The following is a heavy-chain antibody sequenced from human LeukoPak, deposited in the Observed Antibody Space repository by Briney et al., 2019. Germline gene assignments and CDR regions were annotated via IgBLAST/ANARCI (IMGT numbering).Heavy chain of an antibody. D-gene: IGHD3-22*01. J-gene: IGHJ4*02. CDR2: MNPNSGDT. V-gene: IGHV1-8*01. CDR3: ARGLGTYDSSELTWPMISF. CDR1: GYTLTSYE. Sequence: ASVKVSCKASGYTLTSYEINWVRQATGQGLEWMGWMNPNSGDTAYAQKFQGRITMTRSTSISTAYMELSSLRSEDTAVYYCARGLGTYDSSELTWPMISFWGQGTLVTVSS.